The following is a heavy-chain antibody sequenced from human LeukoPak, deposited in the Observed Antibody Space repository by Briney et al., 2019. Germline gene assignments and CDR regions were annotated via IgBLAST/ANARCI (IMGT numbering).Heavy chain of an antibody. D-gene: IGHD4-17*01. CDR2: IYYSGST. Sequence: PSETLSLTCTVSGGSLSSYYWSWIRQPPGKGLEWIGYIYYSGSTNYNPSLKSRVTISVDTSKNQFSLKLSSVTAADTAVYYCARADYGDYSLDYWGQGTLVTVSS. J-gene: IGHJ4*02. V-gene: IGHV4-59*01. CDR1: GGSLSSYY. CDR3: ARADYGDYSLDY.